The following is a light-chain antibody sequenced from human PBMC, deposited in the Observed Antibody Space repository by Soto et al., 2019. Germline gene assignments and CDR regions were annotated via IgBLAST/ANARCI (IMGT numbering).Light chain of an antibody. CDR2: DAS. Sequence: ILMTQSPATLSVSPGERATLSCRASQSVSNNLAWYQQKPGQASRLLIYDASTRATGIPARFSGSGSGTEFTITISGLQSEDFAVYYCQQSNNWPPWTFGQGTKVESK. CDR1: QSVSNN. CDR3: QQSNNWPPWT. V-gene: IGKV3-15*01. J-gene: IGKJ1*01.